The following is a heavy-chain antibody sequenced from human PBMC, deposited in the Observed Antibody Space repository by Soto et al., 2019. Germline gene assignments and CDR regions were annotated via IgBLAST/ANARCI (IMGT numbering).Heavy chain of an antibody. Sequence: QVQLMQSGAEMRKPGASVRLSCETSGYNFNQYYIHWVRQAPGQGLEWMGIINLRGGTTEYAHKFRGRVTVTGDTSTSTAYMELRSLRSEDTAIYFCARGPDDSDVPRWDYWGQGTLVTVSS. D-gene: IGHD4-17*01. CDR2: INLRGGTT. CDR3: ARGPDDSDVPRWDY. J-gene: IGHJ4*02. CDR1: GYNFNQYY. V-gene: IGHV1-46*02.